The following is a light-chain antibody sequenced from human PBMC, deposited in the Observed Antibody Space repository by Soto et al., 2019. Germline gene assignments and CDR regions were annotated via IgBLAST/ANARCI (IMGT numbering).Light chain of an antibody. CDR2: AAS. CDR3: QQSYNIPLT. J-gene: IGKJ4*01. CDR1: QSINTF. V-gene: IGKV1-39*01. Sequence: DIQMTQSPSSLSASVGDRVTITCRASQSINTFLNWYQQKPGRAPKLLIYAASTFQSGVPSRFSGSGSGTDFTLNISSLQPEDFATYYCQQSYNIPLTFGGGTNVDIK.